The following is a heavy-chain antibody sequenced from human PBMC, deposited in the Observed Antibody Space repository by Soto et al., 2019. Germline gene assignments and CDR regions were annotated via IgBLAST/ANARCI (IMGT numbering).Heavy chain of an antibody. J-gene: IGHJ4*02. CDR2: IYYSGST. V-gene: IGHV4-39*01. CDR1: GGSISSSSYY. CDR3: ARRGSSSWYGY. D-gene: IGHD6-13*01. Sequence: QLQLQESGPGLVKPSETLSLTCTVSGGSISSSSYYWGWIRQPPGKGLEWIGCIYYSGSTYNNPSPKSRVTISVDTSKNQFSLKLSSVTAADTAVYYCARRGSSSWYGYWGQGTLVTVSS.